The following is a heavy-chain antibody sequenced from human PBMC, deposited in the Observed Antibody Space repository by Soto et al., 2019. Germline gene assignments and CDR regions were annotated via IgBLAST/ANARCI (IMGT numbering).Heavy chain of an antibody. V-gene: IGHV3-74*01. J-gene: IGHJ4*02. Sequence: GGSLRLSCAASGFTFNTYWMHWVRQVPGKGLVWVSRINGDGSSTTYADSVKGRFTISRDNAKNTLFLQMNSLRAEDTAVYYCATGRGQWLAVFDYWGQGTLVTVSS. CDR1: GFTFNTYW. CDR2: INGDGSST. D-gene: IGHD6-19*01. CDR3: ATGRGQWLAVFDY.